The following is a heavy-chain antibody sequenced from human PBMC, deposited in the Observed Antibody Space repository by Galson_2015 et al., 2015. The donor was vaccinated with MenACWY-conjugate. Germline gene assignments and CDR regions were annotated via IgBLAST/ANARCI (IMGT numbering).Heavy chain of an antibody. J-gene: IGHJ6*02. CDR2: ICVGGISI. CDR3: VRGSSGWRGMDI. D-gene: IGHD6-19*01. CDR1: GFAFSNYC. V-gene: IGHV3-74*03. Sequence: SLRLSCAASGFAFSNYCMHWVRQAPGKGLECVSRICVGGISIMYGDSARGRFTISRDDAENTLYLQMDGLRADDTAVYFCVRGSSGWRGMDIWGQGTTVTVSS.